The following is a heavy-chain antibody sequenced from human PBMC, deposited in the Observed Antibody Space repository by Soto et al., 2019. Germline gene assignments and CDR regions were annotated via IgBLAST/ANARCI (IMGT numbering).Heavy chain of an antibody. CDR1: GFTLSNNY. CDR2: IYSDGDT. D-gene: IGHD3-16*01. V-gene: IGHV3-53*04. Sequence: GGSLRLSCASSGFTLSNNYMSWVRQAPGKGLEWVSVIYSDGDTYYADSVKGRFTVSRHNSKNTLYFQMSSLRPEDTAVYYCARGGGQSYYYMDVWGKGTTVTVSS. CDR3: ARGGGQSYYYMDV. J-gene: IGHJ6*03.